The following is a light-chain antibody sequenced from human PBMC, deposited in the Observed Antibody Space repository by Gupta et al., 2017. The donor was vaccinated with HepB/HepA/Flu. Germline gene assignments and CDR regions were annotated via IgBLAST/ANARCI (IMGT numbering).Light chain of an antibody. CDR1: QSISTW. CDR3: QQEKSYPYT. CDR2: KAS. Sequence: DIQMTQSPSTLSASVGDRITSTCRSSQSISTWLDWYQQKPGKAPNLLIYKASRVESGVPSRFSGSGSGKEFTLTISSLQPDDFATYYCQQEKSYPYTFGQGTKMEIK. V-gene: IGKV1-5*03. J-gene: IGKJ2*01.